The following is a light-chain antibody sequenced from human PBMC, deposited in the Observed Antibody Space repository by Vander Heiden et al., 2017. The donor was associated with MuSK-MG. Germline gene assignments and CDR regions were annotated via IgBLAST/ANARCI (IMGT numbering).Light chain of an antibody. Sequence: DIQMTQSPSSLSASVGDRVTITCQASQDISNYLDWYQQKPGKAPKLLIYDASNLETGVPSRFSGSGSGTDFTFTISSLQPEDFATYYCQQDDNRPYTFGQGTKLEIK. CDR3: QQDDNRPYT. CDR2: DAS. CDR1: QDISNY. V-gene: IGKV1-33*01. J-gene: IGKJ2*01.